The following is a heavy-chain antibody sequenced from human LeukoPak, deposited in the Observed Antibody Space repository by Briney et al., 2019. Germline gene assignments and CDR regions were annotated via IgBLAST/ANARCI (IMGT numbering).Heavy chain of an antibody. CDR2: ISYSGST. J-gene: IGHJ6*03. V-gene: IGHV4-31*03. Sequence: PSQTLSLTCTVSSGSISSGGYYRSWIRQHPGKGLEWIGYISYSGSTYYNPSLKSRLTISLDTSENQFSLKLSSVTAADTAVYYCASLQYYYYYVDAWGKGTTVTVSS. CDR3: ASLQYYYYYVDA. CDR1: SGSISSGGYY.